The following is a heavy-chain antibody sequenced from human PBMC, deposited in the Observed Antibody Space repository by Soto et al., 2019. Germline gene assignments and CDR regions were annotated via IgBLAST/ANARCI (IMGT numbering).Heavy chain of an antibody. J-gene: IGHJ6*02. CDR1: GYSFTSYW. CDR3: ARGGYDTILYYYYGMDV. CDR2: IYPGDSDT. Sequence: PGESLKISCKGSGYSFTSYWIGWVRQMPGKGLEWMGIIYPGDSDTRYSPSFQGQVTISADKSISTAYLQWSSLKASDTAMYYCARGGYDTILYYYYGMDVWGQGTTVTVSS. D-gene: IGHD3-22*01. V-gene: IGHV5-51*01.